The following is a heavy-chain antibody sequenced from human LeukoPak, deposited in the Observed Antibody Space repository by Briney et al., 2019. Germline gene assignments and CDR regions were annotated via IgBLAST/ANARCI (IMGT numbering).Heavy chain of an antibody. D-gene: IGHD2-2*01. Sequence: ASVNVSCTASEYTFTSYYMHWVRQAPGQGLEGMGWINPNSGGTNYAQKFQGRVTMTRDTSISTAYMELSRLRSDDTAVYYCARVGVVVPAATPYYYYYMDVWGKGTTVSVSS. J-gene: IGHJ6*03. CDR2: INPNSGGT. CDR1: EYTFTSYY. V-gene: IGHV1-2*02. CDR3: ARVGVVVPAATPYYYYYMDV.